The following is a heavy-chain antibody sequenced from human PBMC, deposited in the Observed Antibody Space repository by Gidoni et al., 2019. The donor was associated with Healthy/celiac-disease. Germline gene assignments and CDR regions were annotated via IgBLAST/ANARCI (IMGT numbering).Heavy chain of an antibody. D-gene: IGHD2-8*01. CDR1: GGSISSGGYY. CDR3: ASGTNTVVTLNY. CDR2: IYYSGST. Sequence: QVQLQDSGPGLLKSSQTLSLTCTVSGGSISSGGYYWSWIRQHPGKGLEWIGYIYYSGSTYYNPSLKSRVTISVDTSKNQFSLKLSSVTAADTAVYYCASGTNTVVTLNYWGQGTLVTVSS. J-gene: IGHJ4*02. V-gene: IGHV4-31*03.